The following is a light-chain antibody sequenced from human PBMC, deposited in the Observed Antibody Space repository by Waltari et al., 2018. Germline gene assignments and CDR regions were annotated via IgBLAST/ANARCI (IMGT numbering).Light chain of an antibody. Sequence: QSVLPQPPSVSGAPGQRVTISCPGSSPNIGAGYDVHWYQQLPGTAPKLLIYGNSNRPSGVPDRFSGSKSGTSASLAITGLQAEDEADYYCQSYDSSLSGYVVFGGGTKLTVL. V-gene: IGLV1-40*01. CDR2: GNS. CDR1: SPNIGAGYD. J-gene: IGLJ2*01. CDR3: QSYDSSLSGYVV.